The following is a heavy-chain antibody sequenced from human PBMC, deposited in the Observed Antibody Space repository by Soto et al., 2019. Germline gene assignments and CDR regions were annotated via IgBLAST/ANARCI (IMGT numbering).Heavy chain of an antibody. V-gene: IGHV3-23*01. CDR3: ARAFCTNGVCYYFFDY. D-gene: IGHD2-8*01. J-gene: IGHJ4*01. Sequence: PGGSLRLSCAASGFTFSSYAMSWVRQAPGKGLEWVAVISDSGGSTYYADAVKGRFTISRDNSKSTLYLQMSSLRAEDTAVYYCARAFCTNGVCYYFFDYWGHGTLVTVSS. CDR2: ISDSGGST. CDR1: GFTFSSYA.